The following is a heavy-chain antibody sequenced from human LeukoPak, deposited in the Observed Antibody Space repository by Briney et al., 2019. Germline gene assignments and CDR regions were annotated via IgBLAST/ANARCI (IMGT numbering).Heavy chain of an antibody. CDR1: GGSISSYY. CDR2: ISYSGNT. CDR3: ARYVWGSYPTFEDY. J-gene: IGHJ4*02. Sequence: SETLSLTCTVSGGSISSYYWSWIRQPPGKGLEWIGYISYSGNTNYNPSFKSPVTISVDTSNNQFSLELSSVTAADTAVYYCARYVWGSYPTFEDYWGQGTLVTVSS. V-gene: IGHV4-59*01. D-gene: IGHD3-16*02.